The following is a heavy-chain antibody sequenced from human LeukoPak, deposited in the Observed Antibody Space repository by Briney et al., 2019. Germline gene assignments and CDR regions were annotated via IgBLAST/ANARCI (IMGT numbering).Heavy chain of an antibody. J-gene: IGHJ4*02. CDR3: ARVIGDYDRRGLKNPYYFDY. D-gene: IGHD3-22*01. CDR1: GGSIRNYF. Sequence: PSETLSLTCSVSGGSIRNYFWSWIRQTPGTGLEWIGYICYSGSTNYNPSLKSRVTISVDTSKNQFSLRLSSVTAADTAVYYCARVIGDYDRRGLKNPYYFDYWGQGTLVTVSS. V-gene: IGHV4-59*01. CDR2: ICYSGST.